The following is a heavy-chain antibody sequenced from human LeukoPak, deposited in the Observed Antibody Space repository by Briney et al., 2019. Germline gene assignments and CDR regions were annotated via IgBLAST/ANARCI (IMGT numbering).Heavy chain of an antibody. J-gene: IGHJ4*02. Sequence: ASVKVSCKASGYSFNSQGMNWVRQAPGQGLEWMGWINTNTGNPTYAQGFTGRFVFSLDTSVSTAYLQISSLKAEDTAVYYCARVFPTRGFDYWGQGTLVTVSS. CDR1: GYSFNSQG. CDR2: INTNTGNP. V-gene: IGHV7-4-1*02. D-gene: IGHD3-10*02. CDR3: ARVFPTRGFDY.